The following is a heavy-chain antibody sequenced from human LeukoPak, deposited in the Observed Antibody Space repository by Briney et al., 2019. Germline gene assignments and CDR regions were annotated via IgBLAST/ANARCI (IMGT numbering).Heavy chain of an antibody. D-gene: IGHD3-9*01. Sequence: SETLSLTCAVYGGSFSGYYWSWIRQPPGKGLEWIGEINHSGSTNYNPSLKSRVTISVDTSKNQFSLKLSSVTAADTAVYYCATLKRHYDIPHDAFDIWGQGTMVTVSS. V-gene: IGHV4-34*01. CDR1: GGSFSGYY. CDR3: ATLKRHYDIPHDAFDI. J-gene: IGHJ3*02. CDR2: INHSGST.